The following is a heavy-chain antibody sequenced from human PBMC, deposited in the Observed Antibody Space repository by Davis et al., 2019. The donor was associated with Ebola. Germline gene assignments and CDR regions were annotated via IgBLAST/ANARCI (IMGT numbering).Heavy chain of an antibody. J-gene: IGHJ6*02. Sequence: GESLKISCAASGFTFSSYGMHWIRQAPGKGLEWVAVISYDGSNKYYAVSVKGRFTISRDNSKNTLYLQMNSLRAEDTAVYYCAKDHSYGYFLDYYYYYGMDVWGQGTTVTVSS. CDR3: AKDHSYGYFLDYYYYYGMDV. CDR1: GFTFSSYG. D-gene: IGHD5-18*01. CDR2: ISYDGSNK. V-gene: IGHV3-30*18.